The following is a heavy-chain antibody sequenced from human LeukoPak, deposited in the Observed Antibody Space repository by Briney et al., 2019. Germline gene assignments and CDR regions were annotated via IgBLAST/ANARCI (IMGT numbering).Heavy chain of an antibody. CDR1: GGTFSIYA. V-gene: IGHV1-69*06. D-gene: IGHD3-9*01. CDR3: ARAFYDILTLYYPNWFDP. Sequence: GASVKVSCSASGGTFSIYAISWVRQAPGQGLEWMGRIIPIFGTANYAQKFHGRVTITADTSTSTAYMELSSLRSEDTAVYYCARAFYDILTLYYPNWFDPWGQGTLVTVSS. CDR2: IIPIFGTA. J-gene: IGHJ5*02.